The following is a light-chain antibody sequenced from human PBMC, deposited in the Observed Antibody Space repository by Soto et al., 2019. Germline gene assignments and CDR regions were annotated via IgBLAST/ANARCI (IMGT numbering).Light chain of an antibody. CDR3: QQADTFPLT. Sequence: DIQMTQSPSSVSASVGDRVTITCRASQGVSSWLAWYQQKPGRAPKLLIYGASTLQSGVPSRFSGSGSGTDFSLTITTLQPEDSATYYCQQADTFPLTFGGGTRWISN. V-gene: IGKV1-12*01. CDR1: QGVSSW. CDR2: GAS. J-gene: IGKJ4*01.